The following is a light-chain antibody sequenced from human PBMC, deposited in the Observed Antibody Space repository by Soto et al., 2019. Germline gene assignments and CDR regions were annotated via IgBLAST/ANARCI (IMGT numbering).Light chain of an antibody. J-gene: IGKJ1*01. V-gene: IGKV3-11*01. CDR2: DAS. Sequence: EIVLIQSPATLSLPPGERATLSCRASQSISSYLAWYQQKPVQAPRLLIYDASNRATGIPARFSGSGSGTDFTLAISSLEPEDVAVYYCQQRSNWPWTFGQGTRVEIK. CDR1: QSISSY. CDR3: QQRSNWPWT.